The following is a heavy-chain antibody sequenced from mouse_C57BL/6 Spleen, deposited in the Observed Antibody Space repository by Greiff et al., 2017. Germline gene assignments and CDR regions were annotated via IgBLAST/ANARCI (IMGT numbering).Heavy chain of an antibody. CDR1: GYAFSSYW. D-gene: IGHD4-1*01. CDR3: ARKGTKELGLVPFAY. J-gene: IGHJ3*01. Sequence: QVQLKESGAELVKPGASVKISCKASGYAFSSYWMNWVKQRPGQGLEWIGQIYPGDGDTNYNGKFKGKATLTADKSSSTAYMQLSSLTSEDSAVYFCARKGTKELGLVPFAYWGQGTLVTVSA. CDR2: IYPGDGDT. V-gene: IGHV1-80*01.